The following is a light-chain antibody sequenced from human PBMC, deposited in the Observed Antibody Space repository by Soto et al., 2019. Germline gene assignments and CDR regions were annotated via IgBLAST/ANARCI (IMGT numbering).Light chain of an antibody. Sequence: QSVLTQSPSASASLGASVKLTCTLSSGHSHFAIAWHQQQPEKGPRFLMKLNGDGTHTKGDGIPDRFSGSSSGAERYLIISSLQSEDEADYYCQTWGTGFHVVFGGGTKLTVL. CDR1: SGHSHFA. CDR2: LNGDGTH. CDR3: QTWGTGFHVV. J-gene: IGLJ2*01. V-gene: IGLV4-69*01.